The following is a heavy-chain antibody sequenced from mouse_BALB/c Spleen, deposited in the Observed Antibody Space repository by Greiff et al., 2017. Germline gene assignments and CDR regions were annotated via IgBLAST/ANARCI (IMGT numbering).Heavy chain of an antibody. D-gene: IGHD1-1*01. V-gene: IGHV3-8*02. CDR3: ARYYYYGSSYWYFDV. CDR2: ISYSGST. Sequence: EVKLMESGPSLVKPSQTLSLTCSVTGDSITSGYWNWIRKFPGNKLEYMGYISYSGSTYYNPSLKSRISITRDTSKNQYYLQLNSVTTEVTATYYCARYYYYGSSYWYFDVWGAGTTVTVSS. J-gene: IGHJ1*01. CDR1: GDSITSGY.